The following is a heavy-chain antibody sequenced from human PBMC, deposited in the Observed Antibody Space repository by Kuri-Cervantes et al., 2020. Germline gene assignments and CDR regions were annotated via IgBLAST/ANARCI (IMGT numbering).Heavy chain of an antibody. V-gene: IGHV4-39*07. D-gene: IGHD1-26*01. CDR3: ARDPGGGSWFDP. CDR2: INHSGST. Sequence: SETLSLTCTVSGGSISSSSYYWGWIRQPPGKGLEWIGEINHSGSTNYNPSLKSRVTISVDTSKNQFSLKLSSVTAADTAVYYCARDPGGGSWFDPWGQGTLVTVSS. CDR1: GGSISSSSYY. J-gene: IGHJ5*02.